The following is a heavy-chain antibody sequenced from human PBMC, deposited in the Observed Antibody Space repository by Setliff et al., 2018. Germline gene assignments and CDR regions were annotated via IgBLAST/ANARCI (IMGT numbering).Heavy chain of an antibody. CDR3: ARDPWQWLTTFTSAEYFQH. J-gene: IGHJ1*01. Sequence: GASVKVSCKASGGTFSSYAITWVRQAPGQGLEWMGGISPIFGTANCAQKFQGRVTILADKSTSTAYMELRSLISEDTAVYYCARDPWQWLTTFTSAEYFQHWGQGTLVTVSS. CDR1: GGTFSSYA. V-gene: IGHV1-69*06. D-gene: IGHD6-19*01. CDR2: ISPIFGTA.